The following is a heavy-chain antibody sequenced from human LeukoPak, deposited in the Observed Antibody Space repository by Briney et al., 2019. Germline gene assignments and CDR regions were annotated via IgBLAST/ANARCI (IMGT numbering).Heavy chain of an antibody. CDR1: GYTFTSYG. CDR3: ARVFYYDSSGLLDY. CDR2: ISAYNGNT. J-gene: IGHJ4*02. D-gene: IGHD3-22*01. Sequence: ASVKVSCKASGYTFTSYGISWVRQAPGQGLEWMGWISAYNGNTNYAQKLQGRVTMTTDTSTSTAYMELRSLRSDDTAVYYCARVFYYDSSGLLDYWGQGTLATVSS. V-gene: IGHV1-18*01.